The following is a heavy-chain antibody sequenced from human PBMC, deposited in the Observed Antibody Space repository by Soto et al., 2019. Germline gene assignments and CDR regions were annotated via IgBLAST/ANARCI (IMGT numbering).Heavy chain of an antibody. CDR2: INHSGST. Sequence: PSETLSLTCAVYGGSFSGYYWSWIRQPPGKGLEWIGEINHSGSTNYNPSLKSRVTISVDTSKNQFSLKPSSVTAADTAVYYCARLASPSLFDYWGQGTLVTVSS. V-gene: IGHV4-34*01. CDR1: GGSFSGYY. J-gene: IGHJ4*02. CDR3: ARLASPSLFDY.